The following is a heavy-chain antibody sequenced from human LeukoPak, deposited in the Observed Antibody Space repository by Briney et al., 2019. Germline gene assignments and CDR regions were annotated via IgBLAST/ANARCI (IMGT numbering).Heavy chain of an antibody. CDR1: GGSISSGDYY. V-gene: IGHV4-30-4*01. CDR3: ARGSRDGYKFVFGGWSD. CDR2: IYYSGST. Sequence: PSQTLSLTCTVSGGSISSGDYYWSWIRQPPGKGLEWIGYIYYSGSTNYNPSLKSRVTISVDTSKNQLSLKLSSVTAADTAVYYCARGSRDGYKFVFGGWSDWGQGTLVTVSS. J-gene: IGHJ4*02. D-gene: IGHD3-16*01.